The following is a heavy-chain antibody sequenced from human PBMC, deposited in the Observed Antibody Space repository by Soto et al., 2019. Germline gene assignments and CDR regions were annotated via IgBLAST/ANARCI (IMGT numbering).Heavy chain of an antibody. Sequence: ASVKVYGKDCGYTFTSYGIRWVSQAPGQGLEWMGWISAYNGNTNYAQKLQGRVTMTTETSTSTAYMELRSLRSDDTAVYYCARDYGSGSYQPPAFDYWGQGTLVTVSS. D-gene: IGHD3-10*01. CDR3: ARDYGSGSYQPPAFDY. J-gene: IGHJ4*02. CDR1: GYTFTSYG. V-gene: IGHV1-18*01. CDR2: ISAYNGNT.